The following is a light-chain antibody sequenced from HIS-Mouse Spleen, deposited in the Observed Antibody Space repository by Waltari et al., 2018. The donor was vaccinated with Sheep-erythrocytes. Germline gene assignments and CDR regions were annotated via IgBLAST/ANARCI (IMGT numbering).Light chain of an antibody. Sequence: QSALTQPASVSGSPGQSITISCTRTSSDVGSYNLVSWYQQHPGKAPKLMIYDVSKRPSGVPDRFSGSKSGNTASLTISGLQAEDEADYYCCSYAGSYNHVFATGTKVTVL. CDR2: DVS. V-gene: IGLV2-23*02. CDR3: CSYAGSYNHV. CDR1: SSDVGSYNL. J-gene: IGLJ1*01.